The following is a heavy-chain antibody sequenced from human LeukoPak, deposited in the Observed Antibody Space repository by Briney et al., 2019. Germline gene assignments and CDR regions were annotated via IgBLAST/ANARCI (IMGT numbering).Heavy chain of an antibody. Sequence: GESLKISCKGSGYSFTSYWIGWVRQMPGKGLEWMGIIYPGDSDTRYSPSFQGQVTISADKSISTAYLQWSSLKASDTAMYYCARHRLYDSSGYYYNDAFDIWGQGTMVTVSS. CDR2: IYPGDSDT. D-gene: IGHD3-22*01. V-gene: IGHV5-51*01. CDR3: ARHRLYDSSGYYYNDAFDI. CDR1: GYSFTSYW. J-gene: IGHJ3*02.